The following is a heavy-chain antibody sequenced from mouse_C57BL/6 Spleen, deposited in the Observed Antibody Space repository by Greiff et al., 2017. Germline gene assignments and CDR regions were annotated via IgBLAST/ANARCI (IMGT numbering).Heavy chain of an antibody. D-gene: IGHD1-1*01. Sequence: QVQLQQPGAELVKPGASVKMSCKASGYTFTSYWITWVKQRPGQGLEWIGDIYPGSGSTNYNEKFKSKATLTVDTSSSTAYMQLSSPTSEDSAVYYGARCLYYYGRTYAMDYWGQGTSVTVSS. V-gene: IGHV1-55*01. CDR3: ARCLYYYGRTYAMDY. CDR1: GYTFTSYW. J-gene: IGHJ4*01. CDR2: IYPGSGST.